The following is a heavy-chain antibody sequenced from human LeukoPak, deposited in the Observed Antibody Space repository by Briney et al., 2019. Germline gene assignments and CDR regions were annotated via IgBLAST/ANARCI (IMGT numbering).Heavy chain of an antibody. CDR3: ARTPTYYYDSSGYSEGFFDY. D-gene: IGHD3-22*01. CDR1: GGSISSYY. Sequence: SETLSLTCTVSGGSISSYYWSWIRQPPGKGLEWIGEINHSGSTNYNPSLKSRVTISVDTSKNQFSLKLSSVTAADTAVYYCARTPTYYYDSSGYSEGFFDYWGQGTLVTVSS. V-gene: IGHV4-34*01. CDR2: INHSGST. J-gene: IGHJ4*02.